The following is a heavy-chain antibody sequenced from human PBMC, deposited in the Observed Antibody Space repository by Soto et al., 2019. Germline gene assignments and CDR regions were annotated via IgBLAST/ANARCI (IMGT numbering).Heavy chain of an antibody. Sequence: GGSLRLSCAASGFTFSSYSMNRVRQAPGKGLEWVSYISSSGRTIYYADSVKGRFTISRDNAKNSLYLQMNSLRAEDTAVYYCARPTYYYGSGSSEYYYYYGLDVWGQGTTVTVSS. J-gene: IGHJ6*02. D-gene: IGHD3-10*01. CDR3: ARPTYYYGSGSSEYYYYYGLDV. CDR1: GFTFSSYS. CDR2: ISSSGRTI. V-gene: IGHV3-48*01.